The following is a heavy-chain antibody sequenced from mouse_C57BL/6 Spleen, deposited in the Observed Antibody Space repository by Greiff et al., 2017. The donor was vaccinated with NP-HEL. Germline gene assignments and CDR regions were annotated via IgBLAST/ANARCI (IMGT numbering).Heavy chain of an antibody. Sequence: VQLQQPGAELVKPGASVKLSCKASGYSFTSYWMKWVKQRPGQGLEWIGEIDPSDGYTNYNQKFKGKATLTVDTSSSTAYMQLSSLTSEDSAVYYCATSDGYYEGDYWGQGTSVTVSS. D-gene: IGHD2-3*01. V-gene: IGHV1-50*01. CDR1: GYSFTSYW. CDR2: IDPSDGYT. CDR3: ATSDGYYEGDY. J-gene: IGHJ4*01.